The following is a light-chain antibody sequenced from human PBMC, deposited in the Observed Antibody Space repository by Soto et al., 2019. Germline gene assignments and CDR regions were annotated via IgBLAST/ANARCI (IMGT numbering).Light chain of an antibody. CDR3: NSYTSSNTHV. CDR1: SSDVGSYNR. CDR2: EVT. V-gene: IGLV2-18*02. Sequence: QSALTQPPSVSGSPGQSVTISCTGTSSDVGSYNRVAWYQQPPGTAPKLMIYEVTNRPSGVPDRFSGSKSGNTASLTISGLQAEDEADYYCNSYTSSNTHVFGTGTKLTVL. J-gene: IGLJ1*01.